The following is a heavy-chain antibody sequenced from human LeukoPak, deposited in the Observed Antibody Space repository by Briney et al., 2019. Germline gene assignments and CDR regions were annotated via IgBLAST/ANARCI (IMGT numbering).Heavy chain of an antibody. CDR3: ARVVPTMQVGDNWFDP. CDR2: IYYSGST. CDR1: GGSISSYY. V-gene: IGHV4-59*01. J-gene: IGHJ5*02. D-gene: IGHD2-21*02. Sequence: SETLSLTCTVSGGSISSYYWSWIRQPPGKGLEWIGYIYYSGSTNYNPSLKSRVTISVDTSKNQFSLKLSSVTAADTAVYYCARVVPTMQVGDNWFDPWGQGTLVTVSS.